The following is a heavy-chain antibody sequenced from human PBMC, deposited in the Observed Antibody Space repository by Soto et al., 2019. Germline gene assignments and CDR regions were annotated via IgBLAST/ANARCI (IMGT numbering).Heavy chain of an antibody. CDR3: ARCACHNYYLDY. J-gene: IGHJ4*02. D-gene: IGHD3-10*01. CDR1: GFTFSTYW. Sequence: EVQLVESGGDSVQPGGSLRLSCAASGFTFSTYWMHWVRQAPGEGLVWVSRIKGDGSSTSSADSMECRFTISRDNSKKTVYLHMYNLRVDDSAVYYCARCACHNYYLDYWGQGTLVTVSS. CDR2: IKGDGSST. V-gene: IGHV3-74*01.